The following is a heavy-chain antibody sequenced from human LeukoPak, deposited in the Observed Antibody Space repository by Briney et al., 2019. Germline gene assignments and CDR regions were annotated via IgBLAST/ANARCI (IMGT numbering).Heavy chain of an antibody. CDR2: IIPIFGTA. CDR3: ARAVWSGYDPSNGMDV. J-gene: IGHJ6*04. Sequence: SVKVSCKASGGTFSSYAISWVRQAPGQGLEWMGGIIPIFGTANYAQKFQGRVTITADESMSTAYMELSSLRSEDTAVYYCARAVWSGYDPSNGMDVWGKGTTVTVSS. D-gene: IGHD5-12*01. V-gene: IGHV1-69*01. CDR1: GGTFSSYA.